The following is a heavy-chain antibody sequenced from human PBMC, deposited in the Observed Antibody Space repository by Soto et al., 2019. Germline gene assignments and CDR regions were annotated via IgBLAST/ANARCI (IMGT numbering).Heavy chain of an antibody. J-gene: IGHJ4*02. CDR1: GFIFSSYW. D-gene: IGHD3-22*01. V-gene: IGHV3-7*01. Sequence: PGGSLRLSCAASGFIFSSYWMSWVRQAPGKGLEWVANIKQDGSEKYYVDSVKGRFTISRDNAKNSLYLQMNSLRAEDTAVYYCARDGLRRITMIVVVPPYFDYWGQGTLVTVSS. CDR2: IKQDGSEK. CDR3: ARDGLRRITMIVVVPPYFDY.